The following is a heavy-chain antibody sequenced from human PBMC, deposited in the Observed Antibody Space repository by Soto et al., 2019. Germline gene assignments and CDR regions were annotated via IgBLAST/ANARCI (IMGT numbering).Heavy chain of an antibody. V-gene: IGHV4-31*03. CDR2: IYYIGTT. Sequence: PSETLSLTCTVSGGSIRNGNYYWSWIRQLPGKGLEWIGNIYYIGTTSYNPSLKSRVIISIDTSKNQFSLELTSVLAADTAVYYCARRVPPPKGYFYYYGMDVWGQGTTVTVSS. J-gene: IGHJ6*02. CDR3: ARRVPPPKGYFYYYGMDV. CDR1: GGSIRNGNYY. D-gene: IGHD3-22*01.